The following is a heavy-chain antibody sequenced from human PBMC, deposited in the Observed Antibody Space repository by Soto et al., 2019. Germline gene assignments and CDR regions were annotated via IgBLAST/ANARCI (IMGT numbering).Heavy chain of an antibody. CDR1: GGTFSSYT. CDR3: ARVGGIYSNYYFDY. D-gene: IGHD4-4*01. CDR2: IIPILGIA. J-gene: IGHJ4*02. Sequence: QVQLVQSGAEVEKPGSSVKVSCKASGGTFSSYTISWVRQAPGQGLEWMGRIIPILGIANYAQKFQGRVTITADKSTSTAYMELSSLRSEDTAVYYCARVGGIYSNYYFDYWGQGTLVTVSS. V-gene: IGHV1-69*02.